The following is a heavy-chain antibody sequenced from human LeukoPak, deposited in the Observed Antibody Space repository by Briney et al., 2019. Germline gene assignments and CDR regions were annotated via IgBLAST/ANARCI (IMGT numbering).Heavy chain of an antibody. V-gene: IGHV4-34*01. D-gene: IGHD1-26*01. CDR1: GGSFSGYY. J-gene: IGHJ6*03. CDR3: ARDTVVGIMDV. Sequence: PSETLSLTCAVYGGSFSGYYWSWIRQPPGKGLEWIGEINHSGSTNYNPSLKSRVTISVDTSKNQFSLKLSSVTAADTAVYYCARDTVVGIMDVWGKGTTATVPS. CDR2: INHSGST.